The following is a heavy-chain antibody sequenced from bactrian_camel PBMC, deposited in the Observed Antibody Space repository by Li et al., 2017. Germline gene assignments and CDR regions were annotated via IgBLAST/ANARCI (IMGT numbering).Heavy chain of an antibody. V-gene: IGHV3S53*01. D-gene: IGHD5*01. CDR1: GDTYS. Sequence: VQLVESGGGSVQAGGSLNLSCVASGDTYSMAWFRQAPEKAREGIATIDAGGTTTYTESVKGRFTISQDNSKNMVFLEMANLLPEDTAMYYCAARDRGVAVGHGLTVSSGHWRRRRAGVGCALHSDFALWGQGTQVTVS. CDR3: AARDRGVAVGHGLTVSSGHWRRRRAGVGCALHSDFAL. CDR2: IDAGGTT. J-gene: IGHJ4*01.